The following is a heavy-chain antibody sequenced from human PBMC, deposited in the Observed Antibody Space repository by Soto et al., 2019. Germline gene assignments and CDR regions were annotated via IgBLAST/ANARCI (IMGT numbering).Heavy chain of an antibody. Sequence: QVQLQESGPGLVKPSETLSLTCTVSGGSISSYYWSWIRQPPGKGLEWIGYIYYSGSTNYNPSLKARVTMSVDTSKNQFSLKLSSVTAADTAVYYCARGAAGTGWFDPWGQGTLVTVSS. CDR1: GGSISSYY. J-gene: IGHJ5*02. V-gene: IGHV4-59*01. CDR3: ARGAAGTGWFDP. CDR2: IYYSGST. D-gene: IGHD6-13*01.